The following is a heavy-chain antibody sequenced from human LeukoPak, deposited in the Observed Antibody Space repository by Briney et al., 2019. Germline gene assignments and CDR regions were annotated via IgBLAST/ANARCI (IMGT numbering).Heavy chain of an antibody. CDR3: AKEVGPDLGA. D-gene: IGHD1-26*01. J-gene: IGHJ4*02. V-gene: IGHV3-33*06. Sequence: GGSVRLSCAASGFTFSSYAIHWVRQPPGKGLEWVAIIWYDGSKTYYAESVKGRFTISRDNSNNMAYLQMSSLRVEDTAVYFCAKEVGPDLGAWGQGTLVTVSS. CDR2: IWYDGSKT. CDR1: GFTFSSYA.